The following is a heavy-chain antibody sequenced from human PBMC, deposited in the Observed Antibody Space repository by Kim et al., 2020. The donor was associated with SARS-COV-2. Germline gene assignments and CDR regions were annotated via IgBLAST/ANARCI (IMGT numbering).Heavy chain of an antibody. J-gene: IGHJ5*02. CDR2: ISAYNGNT. D-gene: IGHD3-10*01. V-gene: IGHV1-18*01. CDR3: ARVGITMVRGVTYNWFDP. CDR1: GYTFTSYG. Sequence: ASVKVSCKASGYTFTSYGISWVRQAPGQGLEWMGWISAYNGNTNYAQKLQGRVTMTTDTSTSTAYMELRSLRSDDTAVYYCARVGITMVRGVTYNWFDPWGQGTLVTVSS.